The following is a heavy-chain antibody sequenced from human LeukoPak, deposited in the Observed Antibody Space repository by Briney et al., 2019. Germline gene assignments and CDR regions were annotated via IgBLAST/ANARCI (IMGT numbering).Heavy chain of an antibody. V-gene: IGHV4-59*08. CDR2: VYSSGST. Sequence: SETLSLTCTVSGGSINRYYWSWVRQPPGKALECVGYVYSSGSTNYNPSLKSRVTISIDTSNNQFSLRVTSVTAADTAMYYCARHFDYDSAGDPFDLWGQGTMVTVSS. J-gene: IGHJ3*01. D-gene: IGHD3-10*01. CDR1: GGSINRYY. CDR3: ARHFDYDSAGDPFDL.